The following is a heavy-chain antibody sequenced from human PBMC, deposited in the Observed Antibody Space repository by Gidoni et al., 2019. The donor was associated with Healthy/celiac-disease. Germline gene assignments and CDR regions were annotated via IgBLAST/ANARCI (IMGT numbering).Heavy chain of an antibody. Sequence: NYADSVKGRFTISRDNAKNSLYLQMNSLRAEDTAVYYCARGYSYGNYFDYWGQGTLVTVSS. CDR3: ARGYSYGNYFDY. V-gene: IGHV3-11*06. D-gene: IGHD5-18*01. J-gene: IGHJ4*02.